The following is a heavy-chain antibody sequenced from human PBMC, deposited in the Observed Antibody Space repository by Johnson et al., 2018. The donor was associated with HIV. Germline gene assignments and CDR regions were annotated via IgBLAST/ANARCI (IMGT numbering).Heavy chain of an antibody. Sequence: EVQVLESGGGLVKPGGSLRLSCAASGFTFSDYYMSWIRQAPGKGLEWVTNIKQDGSEKYYVDSVKGRFTISRDNAKNSLYLQMNRLSAEDTAVYFCLREGPSGRAGFDIWGQGTMVTVSS. V-gene: IGHV3-7*01. CDR1: GFTFSDYY. J-gene: IGHJ3*02. D-gene: IGHD3-10*01. CDR3: LREGPSGRAGFDI. CDR2: IKQDGSEK.